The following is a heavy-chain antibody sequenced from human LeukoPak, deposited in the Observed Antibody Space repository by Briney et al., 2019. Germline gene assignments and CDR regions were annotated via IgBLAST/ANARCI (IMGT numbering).Heavy chain of an antibody. D-gene: IGHD3-22*01. J-gene: IGHJ5*02. CDR1: GDSISGYY. Sequence: SETLSLTCTVSGDSISGYYWSWIRQPAGKRLEWLGRTFTSGSTHYNPSLKSRVTMSLDTSKNQFSLKLSSLTAADTAVYYCASTNYDSSGYYFNWFDPWGQGTLVTVSS. CDR2: TFTSGST. V-gene: IGHV4-4*07. CDR3: ASTNYDSSGYYFNWFDP.